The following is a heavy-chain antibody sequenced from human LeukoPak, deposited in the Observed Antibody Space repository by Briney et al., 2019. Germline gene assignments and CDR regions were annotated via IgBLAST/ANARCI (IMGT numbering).Heavy chain of an antibody. CDR1: EYTFTSYD. J-gene: IGHJ4*02. CDR2: MNPNSGNT. CDR3: ARGRHPGPTWISEY. V-gene: IGHV1-8*01. D-gene: IGHD5-12*01. Sequence: ASVKVSCKASEYTFTSYDINWVRQATGQGLEWMGWMNPNSGNTGYAQKFQGRVTMTRNTSISTAYMELRSLTFEDTAVYYCARGRHPGPTWISEYWGQGTLVTVSS.